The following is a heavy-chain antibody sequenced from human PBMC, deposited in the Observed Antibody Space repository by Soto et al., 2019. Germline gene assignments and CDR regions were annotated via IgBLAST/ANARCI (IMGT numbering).Heavy chain of an antibody. J-gene: IGHJ6*02. CDR3: AKDRGSYYYGMDV. Sequence: EVQLLESGGGLVQPGGSLRLSCAASEFTFSNYAMSWVRQAPGKGLEWVSGLSGSGDSTYYAESVKGRFTISRDNSKNTLYLQMDSLRAEVTAVYYCAKDRGSYYYGMDVWGQGTTVTVSS. D-gene: IGHD3-10*01. CDR2: LSGSGDST. V-gene: IGHV3-23*01. CDR1: EFTFSNYA.